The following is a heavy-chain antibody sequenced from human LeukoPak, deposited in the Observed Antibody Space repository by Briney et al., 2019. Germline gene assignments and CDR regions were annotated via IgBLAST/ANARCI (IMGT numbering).Heavy chain of an antibody. CDR2: IYYSGNT. J-gene: IGHJ4*02. CDR1: GGSISSGDYY. CDR3: ARQNWGRGYDSSGSALGSDYYFDY. Sequence: PSQTLSLTCTVSGGSISSGDYYWSWIRQPPGKGLEWIGYIYYSGNTNYNPSLKSRVTISVDTSKNQFSLKLSSVTAADTAVYYCARQNWGRGYDSSGSALGSDYYFDYWGQGTLVTVSS. V-gene: IGHV4-61*08. D-gene: IGHD3-22*01.